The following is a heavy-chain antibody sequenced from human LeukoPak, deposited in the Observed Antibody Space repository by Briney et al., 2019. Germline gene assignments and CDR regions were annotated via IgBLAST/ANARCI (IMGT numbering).Heavy chain of an antibody. CDR2: IKLDGSEK. Sequence: GGSLRLSCAASGFTFSSYWMHWVRQAPGKGLEWVASIKLDGSEKSYVDSVKGRFTISRDNAKNSLYLQVNSLRAEDTAVYYCARDGPGATINCWGQGTLVTVSS. V-gene: IGHV3-7*01. CDR3: ARDGPGATINC. CDR1: GFTFSSYW. D-gene: IGHD5-12*01. J-gene: IGHJ4*02.